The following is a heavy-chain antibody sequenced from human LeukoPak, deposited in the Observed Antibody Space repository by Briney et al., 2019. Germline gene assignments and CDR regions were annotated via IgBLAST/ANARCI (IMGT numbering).Heavy chain of an antibody. CDR1: GYSFTSYW. J-gene: IGHJ4*02. V-gene: IGHV5-51*01. Sequence: GESLKISCKGSGYSFTSYWIGWVRQMPGKGLEWMGIIYPGDSETRYSPSSQGQVTISADKSISTAYLQWSSLKASDTAMYYCARVDTAMVTTLGYFDYWGQGTLVTVSS. CDR3: ARVDTAMVTTLGYFDY. CDR2: IYPGDSET. D-gene: IGHD5-18*01.